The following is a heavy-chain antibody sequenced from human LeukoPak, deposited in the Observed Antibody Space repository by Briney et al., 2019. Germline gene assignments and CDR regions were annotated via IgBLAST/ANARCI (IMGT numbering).Heavy chain of an antibody. Sequence: SLRLSCAASGFTFDDYAMHWVRQAPGKGLEWVSGISWNSGSIGYADSVKGRFTISRDNAKNSLYLQMNSLRAEDMALYYCATDRVVRGVIIWPQGNYWGQGTLVTVSS. V-gene: IGHV3-9*03. D-gene: IGHD3-10*01. J-gene: IGHJ4*02. CDR2: ISWNSGSI. CDR3: ATDRVVRGVIIWPQGNY. CDR1: GFTFDDYA.